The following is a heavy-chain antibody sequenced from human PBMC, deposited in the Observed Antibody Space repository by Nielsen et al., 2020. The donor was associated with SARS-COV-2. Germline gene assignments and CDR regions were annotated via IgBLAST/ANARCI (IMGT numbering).Heavy chain of an antibody. CDR2: IKQDGSEK. J-gene: IGHJ6*03. Sequence: GGSLRLSCAASGFTFSSYWMSWVRQAPGKGLEWVANIKQDGSEKYYVDSVKGRFTISRDNAKNSLYLQMNSLRAEDTAVYYCASQGGWYYYYYMDVWGKGTTVTVSS. V-gene: IGHV3-7*03. CDR3: ASQGGWYYYYYMDV. D-gene: IGHD6-19*01. CDR1: GFTFSSYW.